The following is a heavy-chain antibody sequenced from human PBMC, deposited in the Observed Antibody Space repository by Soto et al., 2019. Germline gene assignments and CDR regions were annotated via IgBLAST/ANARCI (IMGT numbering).Heavy chain of an antibody. Sequence: GGSLRLSCAASGFTFSSYAMSWVRQAPGKGLEWVSAISGSGGSTSYADSVKGRFTISRDNSKNTLYLQMNSLRAEDTAVYYCAKPLYDFWSGPDAFDIWGQGTMVTVSS. V-gene: IGHV3-23*01. J-gene: IGHJ3*02. CDR2: ISGSGGST. D-gene: IGHD3-3*01. CDR1: GFTFSSYA. CDR3: AKPLYDFWSGPDAFDI.